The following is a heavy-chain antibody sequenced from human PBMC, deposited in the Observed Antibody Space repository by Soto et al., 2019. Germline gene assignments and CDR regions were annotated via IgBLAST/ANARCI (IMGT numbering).Heavy chain of an antibody. J-gene: IGHJ6*02. V-gene: IGHV3-23*01. D-gene: IGHD1-26*01. CDR3: AKLGVSGSYTEYYHYGMDV. CDR2: ISGSGGSA. CDR1: GFTFSSYA. Sequence: PGGSLRLSCAASGFTFSSYAMSWVRQAPGKGLEWVSTISGSGGSADHADSVKGRFTISRDNSKNTLYLQMNSLRAEDTAVYYCAKLGVSGSYTEYYHYGMDVWGQGTTVTVSS.